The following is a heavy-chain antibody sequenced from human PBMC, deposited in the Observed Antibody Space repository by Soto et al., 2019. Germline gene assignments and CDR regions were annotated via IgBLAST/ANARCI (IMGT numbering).Heavy chain of an antibody. V-gene: IGHV1-18*01. CDR3: ARVLRGVVNWFDP. J-gene: IGHJ5*02. Sequence: GASVKVSCKTSGDTFTNFGLSWVRQAPGQGLEWMGWIATYNSNKNYAQKFQGRLTLTTDTSTSTRYMELKSLEYDDTAVYYCARVLRGVVNWFDPWGQGTLVTVSS. D-gene: IGHD3-10*01. CDR1: GDTFTNFG. CDR2: IATYNSNK.